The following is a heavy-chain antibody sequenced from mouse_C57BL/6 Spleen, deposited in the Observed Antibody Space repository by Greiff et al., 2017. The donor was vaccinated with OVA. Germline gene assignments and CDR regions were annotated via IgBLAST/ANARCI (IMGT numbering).Heavy chain of an antibody. CDR2: IRLKSDNYAT. CDR3: TSMITTDY. Sequence: EVKLQESGGGLVQPGGSMKLSCVASGFTFSNYWMNWVRQSPEKGLEWVAQIRLKSDNYATHYAESVKGRFTISRDDSKSSVYLQMHNLRAEDTGIYYCTSMITTDYWGQGTTLTVSS. J-gene: IGHJ2*01. D-gene: IGHD2-4*01. V-gene: IGHV6-3*01. CDR1: GFTFSNYW.